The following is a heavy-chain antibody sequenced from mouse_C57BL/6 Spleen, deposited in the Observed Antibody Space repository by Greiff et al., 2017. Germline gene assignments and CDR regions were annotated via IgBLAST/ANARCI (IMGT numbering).Heavy chain of an antibody. CDR1: GYTFTSYW. J-gene: IGHJ4*01. CDR2: IHPNSGST. D-gene: IGHD2-4*01. Sequence: VQLQQPGAELVKPGASVQLSCKASGYTFTSYWMHWVKQRPGPGLEWIGMIHPNSGSTNYNEKFKSKAPLTVDKSSSTAYMQLSSLTSEDSAVYYCASYDYDLSMDYWGQGTSVTVSS. V-gene: IGHV1-64*01. CDR3: ASYDYDLSMDY.